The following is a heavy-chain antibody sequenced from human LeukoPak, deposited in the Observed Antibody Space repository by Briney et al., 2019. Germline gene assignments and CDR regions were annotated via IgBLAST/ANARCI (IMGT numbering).Heavy chain of an antibody. CDR3: ARVVRMVRGETFDY. CDR1: GFTFSTYA. Sequence: PGGSLRLSCAASGFTFSTYAMSWVRQAPGKGLEWIGSIYYSGSTYYNPSLKSRVTISVDTSKNQFSLKLSSVAAADTAVYYCARVVRMVRGETFDYWGQGTLVTVSS. V-gene: IGHV4-39*07. CDR2: IYYSGST. J-gene: IGHJ4*02. D-gene: IGHD3-10*01.